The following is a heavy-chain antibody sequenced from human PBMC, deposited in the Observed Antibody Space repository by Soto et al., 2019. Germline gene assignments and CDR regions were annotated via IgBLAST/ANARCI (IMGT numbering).Heavy chain of an antibody. Sequence: QVQLQESGPGLVKPSETLSLTCTVSGGSISSYYWSWIRQPPGKGLEWIGYIYYSGSTKYNPPLKSRITISVDTSKTQFPLKLSSVTAADTAVYYCARRDAGNFDYWGQGTLVTVSS. J-gene: IGHJ4*02. CDR3: ARRDAGNFDY. CDR2: IYYSGST. V-gene: IGHV4-59*01. CDR1: GGSISSYY. D-gene: IGHD1-26*01.